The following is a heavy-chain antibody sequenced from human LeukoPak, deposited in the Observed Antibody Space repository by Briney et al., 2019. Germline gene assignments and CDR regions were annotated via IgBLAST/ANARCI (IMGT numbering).Heavy chain of an antibody. CDR1: GFTFSSYT. Sequence: GGSLRLSCVASGFTFSSYTMNWVRQAPGKGLEWVSYISSSDSTIYYADSVKGRFTISRDNAKNSLYLQMNSLRAEDTAVYYCARDYGGSSPFDYWGQGTLVTVSS. V-gene: IGHV3-48*04. CDR3: ARDYGGSSPFDY. CDR2: ISSSDSTI. J-gene: IGHJ4*02. D-gene: IGHD4-23*01.